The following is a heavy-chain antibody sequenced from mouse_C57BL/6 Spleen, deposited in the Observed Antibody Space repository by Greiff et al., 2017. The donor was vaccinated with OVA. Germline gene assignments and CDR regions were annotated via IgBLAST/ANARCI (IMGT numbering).Heavy chain of an antibody. CDR1: GYTFTDYY. CDR3: AREGPYYYGSSYLWYFDV. CDR2: IGPGSGST. J-gene: IGHJ1*03. D-gene: IGHD1-1*01. V-gene: IGHV1-77*01. Sequence: VQLQESGAELVKPGASVKISCKASGYTFTDYYINWVKQRPGQGLEWIGKIGPGSGSTYYNEKFKGKATLTADKSSSTAYMQLSSLTSEDSAVYFCAREGPYYYGSSYLWYFDVWGTGTTVTVSS.